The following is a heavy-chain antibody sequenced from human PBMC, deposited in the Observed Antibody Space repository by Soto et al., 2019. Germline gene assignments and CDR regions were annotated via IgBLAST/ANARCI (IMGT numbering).Heavy chain of an antibody. Sequence: GWSLRLSCAASGFTFSSYWMSWVRQAPGKGLEWVANIKPDGSEKIYVDSVKGRFSISRDNAKNSLYLQMNSLRAEDTAVYYCANIGRSDRAFDIWGQGTLVTVSS. CDR3: ANIGRSDRAFDI. D-gene: IGHD5-12*01. CDR2: IKPDGSEK. V-gene: IGHV3-7*01. J-gene: IGHJ3*02. CDR1: GFTFSSYW.